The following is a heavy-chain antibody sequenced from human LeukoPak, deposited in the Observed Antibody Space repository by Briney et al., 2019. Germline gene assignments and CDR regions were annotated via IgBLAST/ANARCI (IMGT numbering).Heavy chain of an antibody. V-gene: IGHV4-4*02. J-gene: IGHJ3*02. Sequence: SGTLSLTCAVSGGSINNHKWWSWIRQSPQKGLEWLGEIFYTGSPNYNPSFQSRITMSVDRSNNQFSLILTSVTVADTAVYYCAKSNGYGLVDIWGQGTMVTVSS. D-gene: IGHD3-10*01. CDR1: GGSINNHKW. CDR3: AKSNGYGLVDI. CDR2: IFYTGSP.